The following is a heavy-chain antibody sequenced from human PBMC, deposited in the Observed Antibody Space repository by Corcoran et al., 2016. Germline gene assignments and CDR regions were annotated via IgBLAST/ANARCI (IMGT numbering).Heavy chain of an antibody. V-gene: IGHV1-69*06. D-gene: IGHD6-19*01. CDR2: IIPIFGTA. CDR1: GGTFSSYA. Sequence: QVQLVQSGAEVKKPGSSVKVSCKASGGTFSSYAISWVRQAPGQGLEWMGGIIPIFGTANYAQKFQGRVTITADKSTSTAYMELSSLRSEDTAVYYGATVGSCWYRGWFDPWGQGTLVTVSS. J-gene: IGHJ5*02. CDR3: ATVGSCWYRGWFDP.